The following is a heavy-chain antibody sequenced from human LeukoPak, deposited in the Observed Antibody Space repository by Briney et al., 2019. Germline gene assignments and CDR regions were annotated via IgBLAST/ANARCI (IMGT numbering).Heavy chain of an antibody. V-gene: IGHV4-59*01. Sequence: SETLSLTCTVSGGSISTYYWSWIRKPPGKGLEWIGHIYNGGSTNYSPSLKSRVTISVDTSKNQFSLKLSSVTAADTAVYYCARFKRAGGWSYFDYWGQGTLVTVSS. J-gene: IGHJ4*02. CDR3: ARFKRAGGWSYFDY. CDR2: IYNGGST. D-gene: IGHD6-19*01. CDR1: GGSISTYY.